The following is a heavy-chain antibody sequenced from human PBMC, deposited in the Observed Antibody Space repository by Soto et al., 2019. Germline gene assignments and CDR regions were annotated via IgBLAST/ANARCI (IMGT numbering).Heavy chain of an antibody. J-gene: IGHJ1*01. CDR3: ARGNFNFFAL. V-gene: IGHV1-3*01. Sequence: GASVKVSCKASGFSISDYAFHCVRQAPGQRPEWMGRINHNAQYSQKFQDRVTISRDTSATTVYMELNSLRSEDTALYFCARGNFNFFALWGQGTLVTVSS. CDR1: GFSISDYA. D-gene: IGHD1-7*01. CDR2: INHNA.